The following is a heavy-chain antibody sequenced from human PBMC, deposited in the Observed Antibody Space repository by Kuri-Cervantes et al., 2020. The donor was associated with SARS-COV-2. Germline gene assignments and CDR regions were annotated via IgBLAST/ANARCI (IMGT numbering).Heavy chain of an antibody. CDR3: ARGTGSYYDFWCGSNFDY. CDR2: IYYSGST. J-gene: IGHJ4*02. CDR1: GGSISSYY. Sequence: SETLSLTCTVSGGSISSYYWSWIRQPPGKGLEWIGYIYYSGSTNYNPSLKSRVTISVDTSKNQFSLKLSSVTAADTAVYYCARGTGSYYDFWCGSNFDYWGQGTLVTVSS. V-gene: IGHV4-59*12. D-gene: IGHD3-3*01.